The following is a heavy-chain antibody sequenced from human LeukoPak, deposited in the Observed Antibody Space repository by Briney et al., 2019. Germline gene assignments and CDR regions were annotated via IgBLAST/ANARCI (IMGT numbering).Heavy chain of an antibody. J-gene: IGHJ4*02. D-gene: IGHD5-24*01. CDR2: IYSGGST. Sequence: GGSLRLSCAASGFTFTSYGMSWVRQAPGKGLEWVSVIYSGGSTYYADSVKGRFTISRDNSKNTLYLQMNSLGAEDTAVYYCARDRGDGYNSCFDYWGQGTLVTVSS. CDR1: GFTFTSYG. V-gene: IGHV3-53*01. CDR3: ARDRGDGYNSCFDY.